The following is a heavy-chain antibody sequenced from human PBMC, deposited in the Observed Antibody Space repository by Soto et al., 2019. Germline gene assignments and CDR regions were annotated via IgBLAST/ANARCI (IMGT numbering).Heavy chain of an antibody. Sequence: EVQLVESGGGLVRPGRSLRLSCAASGFTFDDYAMHWVRQAPGKGLEWVSGISWNSGSVAYADSVKGRFTISRDNAKNALYLQMNSLRAEDTALYYCAKDSTISAAGWVDPWGQGTPVTVSS. D-gene: IGHD6-13*01. CDR3: AKDSTISAAGWVDP. CDR1: GFTFDDYA. J-gene: IGHJ5*02. V-gene: IGHV3-9*01. CDR2: ISWNSGSV.